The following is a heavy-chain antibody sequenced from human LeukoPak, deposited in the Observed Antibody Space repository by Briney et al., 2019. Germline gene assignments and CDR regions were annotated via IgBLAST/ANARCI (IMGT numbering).Heavy chain of an antibody. J-gene: IGHJ3*01. V-gene: IGHV3-53*01. Sequence: GGSLRLSCAASEFSIRLNYMTWVRQAAGKGLEWVSIVYSGGDKYYADSVKGRFTISRDDSKNTLYLQMTSLRGEDTAIYYCARAWDFVVGAFDLWGHGTMVTVSS. CDR1: EFSIRLNY. CDR2: VYSGGDK. D-gene: IGHD2-15*01. CDR3: ARAWDFVVGAFDL.